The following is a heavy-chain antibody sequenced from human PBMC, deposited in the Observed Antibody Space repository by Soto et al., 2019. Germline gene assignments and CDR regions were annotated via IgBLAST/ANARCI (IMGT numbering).Heavy chain of an antibody. Sequence: SETLSLTSTVSGGTSSGGDYYWSWIRQPPGKGLEWIGYIYYSGSTHYNPSLKSRVTISVDTSKNQFSLKLSSVTAADTAVYYCARDGDYYDSSGYSAEYFQHWGQGTLVTVSS. V-gene: IGHV4-30-4*01. CDR3: ARDGDYYDSSGYSAEYFQH. CDR1: GGTSSGGDYY. D-gene: IGHD3-22*01. CDR2: IYYSGST. J-gene: IGHJ1*01.